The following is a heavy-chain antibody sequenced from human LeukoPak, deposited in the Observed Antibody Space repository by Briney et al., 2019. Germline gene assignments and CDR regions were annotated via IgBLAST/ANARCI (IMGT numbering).Heavy chain of an antibody. V-gene: IGHV3-23*01. Sequence: PGGSLRLSWAASGFTFSSYAMSWVRQAPGKGLEWVSAISGSGGSTYYADSVKGRFTISRDNSKNTLYLQMNSLRAEDTAVYYCAIPRDGYSFDFDYWGQGTLVTVSS. CDR1: GFTFSSYA. D-gene: IGHD5-24*01. CDR3: AIPRDGYSFDFDY. CDR2: ISGSGGST. J-gene: IGHJ4*02.